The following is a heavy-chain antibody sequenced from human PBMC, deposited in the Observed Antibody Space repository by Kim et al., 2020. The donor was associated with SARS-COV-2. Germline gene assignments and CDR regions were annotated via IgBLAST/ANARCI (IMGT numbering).Heavy chain of an antibody. D-gene: IGHD6-13*01. CDR3: AKVAAAGRNYYYGMDV. CDR2: ISYDGSNK. V-gene: IGHV3-30*18. CDR1: GFTFSSYG. Sequence: GGSLRLSCAASGFTFSSYGMHWVRQAPGKGLEWVAVISYDGSNKYYADSVKGRFTISRDNSKNTLYLQMNSLRAEDTAVYYCAKVAAAGRNYYYGMDVWGQGTTVTVSS. J-gene: IGHJ6*02.